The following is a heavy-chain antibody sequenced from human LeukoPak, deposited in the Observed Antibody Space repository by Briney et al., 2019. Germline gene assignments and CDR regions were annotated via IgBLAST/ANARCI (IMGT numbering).Heavy chain of an antibody. Sequence: GGSLRLSCAASGFTFSSHALHWVRQAPGKGLEWVAVISSDGSYKYYADSVKGRFTISRDNAKNSLYLQMNSLRAEDTALYYCAKAYNYGDYEVPFDYWGQGTLVTVSS. V-gene: IGHV3-30*04. CDR3: AKAYNYGDYEVPFDY. J-gene: IGHJ4*02. D-gene: IGHD4-17*01. CDR2: ISSDGSYK. CDR1: GFTFSSHA.